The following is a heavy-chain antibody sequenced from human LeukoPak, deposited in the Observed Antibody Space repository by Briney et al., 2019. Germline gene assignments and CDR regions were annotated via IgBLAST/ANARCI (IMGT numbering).Heavy chain of an antibody. CDR3: ARQLMAWFDP. CDR2: IYYSGST. D-gene: IGHD2-8*01. CDR1: GGSISSSSYY. V-gene: IGHV4-39*07. J-gene: IGHJ5*02. Sequence: PSETLSLTCTVSGGSISSSSYYWGWIRQPPGKGLEWIGSIYYSGSTYYNPSLKSRVTISVDTSKNQFSLKLSSVTAADTAVYYCARQLMAWFDPWGQGTLVTVSS.